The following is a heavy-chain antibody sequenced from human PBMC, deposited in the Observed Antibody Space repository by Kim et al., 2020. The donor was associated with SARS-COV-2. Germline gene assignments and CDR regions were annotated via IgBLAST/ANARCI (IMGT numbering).Heavy chain of an antibody. V-gene: IGHV7-4-1*02. D-gene: IGHD3-16*01. CDR1: GYTFTSYA. CDR3: AREGSGWGSGGFGD. Sequence: ASVKVSCKASGYTFTSYAMNWVRQAPGQGLEWMGWINTNTGNPTYAQGFTGRFVFSLDTSVSTAYLQISSLKAEDTAVYYCAREGSGWGSGGFGDWGQGTLVTVSS. CDR2: INTNTGNP. J-gene: IGHJ4*02.